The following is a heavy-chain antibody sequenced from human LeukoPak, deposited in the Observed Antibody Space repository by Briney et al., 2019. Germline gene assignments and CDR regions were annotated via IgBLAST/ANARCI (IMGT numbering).Heavy chain of an antibody. D-gene: IGHD6-19*01. CDR2: IPYDGGNK. V-gene: IGHV3-30-3*01. Sequence: QTGGSLRLSCAASGFTFSSYALHWVRQAPVKGLEGVAIIPYDGGNKYYADSVKGRFTISRDNSKNTLYLQMDSLRPEDTAVYYCVRDSRQSSGWHFDYRGQGTLVTVSS. J-gene: IGHJ4*02. CDR1: GFTFSSYA. CDR3: VRDSRQSSGWHFDY.